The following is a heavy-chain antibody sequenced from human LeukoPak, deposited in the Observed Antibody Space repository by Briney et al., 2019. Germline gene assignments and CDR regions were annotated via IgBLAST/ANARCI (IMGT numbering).Heavy chain of an antibody. CDR3: ARQASWYTVLDYMDV. Sequence: SETLSLTCTVSGGSISSYYWSWIRQPAGKGLEWIGRIYTSGSTNYNPSLKSRVTMSVDTSKNQFSLKLSSVTAADTAVYYCARQASWYTVLDYMDVWGKGTTVTVSS. J-gene: IGHJ6*03. V-gene: IGHV4-4*07. CDR1: GGSISSYY. CDR2: IYTSGST. D-gene: IGHD2-2*02.